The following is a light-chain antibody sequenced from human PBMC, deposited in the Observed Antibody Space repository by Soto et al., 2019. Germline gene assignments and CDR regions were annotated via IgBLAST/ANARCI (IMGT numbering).Light chain of an antibody. V-gene: IGLV2-14*03. CDR3: SSYTSSSTHV. CDR1: SSDVGAYNF. J-gene: IGLJ1*01. CDR2: DVS. Sequence: QSALTQPASVSGSPGQSITISCTGTSSDVGAYNFVSWYQQHPGKVPKLMIFDVSSRPSGVSDRFSCSKSGNTASLTNSGFQAEDEGNYYFSSYTSSSTHVFGSGTKLTVL.